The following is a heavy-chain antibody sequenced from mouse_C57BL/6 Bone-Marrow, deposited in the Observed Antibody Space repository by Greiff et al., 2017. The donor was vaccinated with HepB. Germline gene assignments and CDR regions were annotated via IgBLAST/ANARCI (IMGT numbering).Heavy chain of an antibody. V-gene: IGHV1-72*01. CDR1: GYTFTSYW. D-gene: IGHD2-1*01. CDR3: ASDLLWYFWYFDV. Sequence: QVQLKQPGAELVKPGASVKLSCKASGYTFTSYWMHWVKQRPGRGLEWIGRIDPNSGGTKYNEKFKSKATLTVDKPSSTAYMQLSSLTSEDSAVYYCASDLLWYFWYFDVWGTGTTVTVSS. J-gene: IGHJ1*03. CDR2: IDPNSGGT.